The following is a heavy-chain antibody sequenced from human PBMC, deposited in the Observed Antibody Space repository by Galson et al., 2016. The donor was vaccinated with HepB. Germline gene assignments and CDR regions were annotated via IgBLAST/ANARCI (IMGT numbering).Heavy chain of an antibody. J-gene: IGHJ4*02. V-gene: IGHV1-69*13. CDR1: GGTFSSYA. CDR3: ARTAINYYGLGEQDY. D-gene: IGHD3-10*01. Sequence: SVKVSCKASGGTFSSYAISWVRQAPGQGLEWMGGIIPIFDTAKYAQNFQDRVTITADESTSTAYMELSSLTSEDTALYYYARTAINYYGLGEQDYWGQGTLVTGAS. CDR2: IIPIFDTA.